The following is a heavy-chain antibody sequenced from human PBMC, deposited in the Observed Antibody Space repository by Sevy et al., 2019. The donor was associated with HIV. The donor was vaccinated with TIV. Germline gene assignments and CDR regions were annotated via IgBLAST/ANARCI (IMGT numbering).Heavy chain of an antibody. CDR3: SKDLRRGDILTSYLNY. V-gene: IGHV3-9*01. CDR2: ITWDGGRT. CDR1: GFKFDDYA. D-gene: IGHD3-9*01. J-gene: IGHJ4*02. Sequence: GGSLRLSCTASGFKFDDYAMHWVRQPPGKGLEWVSGITWDGGRTGYADSVKGRFIISRDNTKSCLYLQMNSLRAEDTALYYCSKDLRRGDILTSYLNYWGQGILVTVSS.